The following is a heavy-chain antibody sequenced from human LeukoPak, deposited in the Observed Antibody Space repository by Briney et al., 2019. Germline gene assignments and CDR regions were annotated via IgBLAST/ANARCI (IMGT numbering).Heavy chain of an antibody. Sequence: PGGSLRLSCAASGFTFSDYDMSWIRQAPGKGLGWVSYISSSSSYTNYADSVKGRFTISRDNAKNSLYLQMNSLRAEDTAVYYCAREHYDSSGYYGYWGQGTLVTVSS. V-gene: IGHV3-11*06. CDR1: GFTFSDYD. J-gene: IGHJ4*02. CDR3: AREHYDSSGYYGY. D-gene: IGHD3-22*01. CDR2: ISSSSSYT.